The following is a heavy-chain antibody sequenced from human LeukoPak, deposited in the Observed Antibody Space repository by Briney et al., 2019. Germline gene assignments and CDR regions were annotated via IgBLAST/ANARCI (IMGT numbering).Heavy chain of an antibody. CDR2: IDPSDSYT. J-gene: IGHJ4*02. Sequence: PGGSLRLSCKGSGYSFTNYWISWVRHLPGKGLEWMGSIDPSDSYTKYSPSFQGHVTISADKSISTAYVQWSSLKASDTAMYYCARQSSSWYQDYWGQGTLVTVSS. CDR1: GYSFTNYW. D-gene: IGHD6-13*01. CDR3: ARQSSSWYQDY. V-gene: IGHV5-10-1*01.